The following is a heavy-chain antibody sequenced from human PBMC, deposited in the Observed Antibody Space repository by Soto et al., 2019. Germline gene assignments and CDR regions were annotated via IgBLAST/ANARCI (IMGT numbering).Heavy chain of an antibody. CDR1: GYTFTSYD. CDR2: MNPNSGNT. V-gene: IGHV1-8*01. J-gene: IGHJ6*03. Sequence: ASVKVSCKASGYTFTSYDINWVRQATGQGLEWMGWMNPNSGNTGYAQKFQGRVTMTRNTSISTAYMELSSLRSEDTAVYYCARNLLEWLLYSQNYYYYYMDGWGKGTTVTVSS. D-gene: IGHD3-3*01. CDR3: ARNLLEWLLYSQNYYYYYMDG.